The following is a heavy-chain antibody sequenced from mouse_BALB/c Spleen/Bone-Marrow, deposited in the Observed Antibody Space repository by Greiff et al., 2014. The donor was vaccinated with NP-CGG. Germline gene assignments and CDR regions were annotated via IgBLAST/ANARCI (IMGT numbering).Heavy chain of an antibody. CDR2: INSGSGGT. CDR3: ARAITDAMDY. D-gene: IGHD2-4*01. Sequence: QVQLKESGAELVRPGTSVKVSCKGSGYAFTNYLIEWVKQRPGQGLEWIGVINSGSGGTKYNEKFKGKATLTADKSSSTAYMQLRSLTSDDSAVYFCARAITDAMDYWGQGTSVTVSS. J-gene: IGHJ4*01. V-gene: IGHV1-54*01. CDR1: GYAFTNYL.